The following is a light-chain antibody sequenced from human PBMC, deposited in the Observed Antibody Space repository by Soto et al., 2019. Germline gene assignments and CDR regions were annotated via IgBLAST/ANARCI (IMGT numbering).Light chain of an antibody. CDR2: QDS. CDR3: QAWDSSTVV. J-gene: IGLJ2*01. Sequence: SYELTQPPSVSVSPGQTASITCSGDRWGDKYACWYQQKPGQSPVLVIYQDSKRPSGIPERFSGSNSGNTATPTISGTQAMDEADYYCQAWDSSTVVFGGGTKLTVL. CDR1: RWGDKY. V-gene: IGLV3-1*01.